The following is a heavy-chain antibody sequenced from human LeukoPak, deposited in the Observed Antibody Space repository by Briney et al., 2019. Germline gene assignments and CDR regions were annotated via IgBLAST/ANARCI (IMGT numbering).Heavy chain of an antibody. Sequence: GASVKVSCKASGYTFTSYDINWVRQATGQGLEWMGWISAYNGNTNYAQKLQGRVTMTTDTSTSTAYMELRSLRSDDTAVYYCASTGYSSSWYYFDYWGQGTLVTVSS. J-gene: IGHJ4*02. CDR2: ISAYNGNT. V-gene: IGHV1-18*01. D-gene: IGHD6-13*01. CDR3: ASTGYSSSWYYFDY. CDR1: GYTFTSYD.